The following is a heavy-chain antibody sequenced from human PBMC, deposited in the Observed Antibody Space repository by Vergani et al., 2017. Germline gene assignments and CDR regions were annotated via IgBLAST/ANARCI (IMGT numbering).Heavy chain of an antibody. CDR1: GFSLNTRGVR. J-gene: IGHJ6*03. V-gene: IGHV2-5*04. CDR3: VYRKTECGTTGCFYPFYYYYYMDV. CDR2: LYWNYVQ. D-gene: IGHD1-7*01. Sequence: QITLKESGPPLVKPTQTLTLTCTFSGFSLNTRGVRVAWIRQPPGKALDWLALLYWNYVQHYSPSLNNRVTITKDTSKNQVVLTMTNMDYVDTGTYYCVYRKTECGTTGCFYPFYYYYYMDVGGKGTTVTVSS.